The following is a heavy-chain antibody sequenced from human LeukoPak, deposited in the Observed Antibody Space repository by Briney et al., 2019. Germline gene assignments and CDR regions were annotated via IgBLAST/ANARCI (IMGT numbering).Heavy chain of an antibody. Sequence: ASVKVSCKASGYTFTGYYMHWVRQAPGQGLEWMGWINPNSGGTNYAQKFQGRVIMTRDTSISTAYMELSRLRSDDTAVYYCARERIVGASYDPWGQGTLVTVSS. CDR2: INPNSGGT. CDR3: ARERIVGASYDP. D-gene: IGHD1-26*01. CDR1: GYTFTGYY. J-gene: IGHJ5*02. V-gene: IGHV1-2*02.